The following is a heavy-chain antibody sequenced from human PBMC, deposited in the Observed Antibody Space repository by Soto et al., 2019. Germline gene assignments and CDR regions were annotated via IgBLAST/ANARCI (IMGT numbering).Heavy chain of an antibody. CDR1: GFTVSTHY. CDR3: ARGYYDSTAYFDY. CDR2: IYSGGST. J-gene: IGHJ4*02. V-gene: IGHV3-53*01. Sequence: EVQLVESGGGLIQPGGSLRLSCAASGFTVSTHYMTCVRQAPGKGLEWVSLIYSGGSTYYADSVKGRFTISRDNTKNMLYLQMNNLRAGDTAVYYCARGYYDSTAYFDYWGQGPLVTVSS. D-gene: IGHD3-22*01.